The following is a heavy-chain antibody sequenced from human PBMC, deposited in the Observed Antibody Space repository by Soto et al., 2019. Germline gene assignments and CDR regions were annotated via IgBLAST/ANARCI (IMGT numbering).Heavy chain of an antibody. J-gene: IGHJ6*02. Sequence: GGALRLSCAAPGFTFSRYGMHWVRQAPGKGLEWVAVISYDGSNKYYADSVKGRFTISRDNSKNTLYLQMNSLRAEDTAVYYCSKDFPIPRRAPIYLGMDVWGQGTTVTVSS. CDR1: GFTFSRYG. CDR3: SKDFPIPRRAPIYLGMDV. CDR2: ISYDGSNK. V-gene: IGHV3-30*18.